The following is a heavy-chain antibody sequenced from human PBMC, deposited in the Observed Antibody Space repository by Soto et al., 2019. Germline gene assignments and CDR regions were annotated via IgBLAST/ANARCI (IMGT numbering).Heavy chain of an antibody. V-gene: IGHV4-4*02. D-gene: IGHD3-3*01. CDR2: IYHSGST. CDR3: ARGDYDFWSGYFRWFDP. Sequence: SETLSLTCAVSGGSISSSNWWSWVRQPPGKGLEWIGEIYHSGSTNYNPSLKSRVTISVDKSKNQFSLKLSSVTAADTAVYYCARGDYDFWSGYFRWFDPWGQGTLVTVSS. J-gene: IGHJ5*02. CDR1: GGSISSSNW.